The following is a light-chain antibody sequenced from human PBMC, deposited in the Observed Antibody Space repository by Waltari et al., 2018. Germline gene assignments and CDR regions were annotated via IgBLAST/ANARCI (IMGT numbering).Light chain of an antibody. CDR2: NTS. J-gene: IGKJ1*01. Sequence: DIQMTQSPSTLSASIGDRVTITCRASQNVDTWLAWYQQKPGKAPKLLVYNTSTLQSGVPSRFSCSGSGTHFTLTISSLQPDDFATYYCQQYNTYWTFGQGTKVE. CDR3: QQYNTYWT. V-gene: IGKV1-5*03. CDR1: QNVDTW.